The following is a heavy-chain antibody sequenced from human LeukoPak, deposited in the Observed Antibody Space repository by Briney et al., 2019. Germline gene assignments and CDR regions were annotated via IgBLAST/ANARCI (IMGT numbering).Heavy chain of an antibody. Sequence: SETLSLTCTVSGGSISSSSYYWGWIRQPPGKGLEWIGSIYYSGSTYYNPSLKSRVTISVDTSKNQFSLKLSSVTAADTAVYYCARDGGEDAFDIWGQGTMVTVSS. CDR3: ARDGGEDAFDI. CDR2: IYYSGST. CDR1: GGSISSSSYY. J-gene: IGHJ3*02. V-gene: IGHV4-39*07. D-gene: IGHD3-16*01.